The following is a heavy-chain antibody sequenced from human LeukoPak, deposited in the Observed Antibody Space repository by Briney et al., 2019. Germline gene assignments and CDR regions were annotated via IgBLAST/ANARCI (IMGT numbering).Heavy chain of an antibody. V-gene: IGHV1-46*01. Sequence: ASVKVSCKASGYTFTTYHMHWVRQAPGQELEWMGIINPSGGATTYAQKFQGRVTMTRDTSTTTCYMELNSLRSDDTAVYYCARSLWFGELPTDYWGQGTLVTVSS. J-gene: IGHJ4*02. CDR3: ARSLWFGELPTDY. CDR2: INPSGGAT. CDR1: GYTFTTYH. D-gene: IGHD3-10*01.